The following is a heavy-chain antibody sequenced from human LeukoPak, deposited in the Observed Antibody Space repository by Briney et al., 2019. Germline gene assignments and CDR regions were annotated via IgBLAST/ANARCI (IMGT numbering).Heavy chain of an antibody. CDR2: IDKKTKNYET. J-gene: IGHJ5*02. CDR1: GFXFSDCS. CDR3: TRDAGTYNWLDP. Sequence: GGSLKLSCGASGFXFSDCSIHWVRKASGQGLEWVGLIDKKTKNYETAYAESVRGRFTISRDDSKNTAYLQMDSLEIEDTALYYCTRDAGTYNWLDPWGQGTLVTVSS. D-gene: IGHD1-26*01. V-gene: IGHV3-73*01.